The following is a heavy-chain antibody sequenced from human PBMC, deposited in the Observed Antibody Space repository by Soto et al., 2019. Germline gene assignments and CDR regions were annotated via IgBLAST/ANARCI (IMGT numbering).Heavy chain of an antibody. J-gene: IGHJ4*02. CDR2: MYHSGST. CDR3: ARGALRWSTSWDFDY. V-gene: IGHV4-30-2*01. D-gene: IGHD4-17*01. CDR1: GGSISSGGYS. Sequence: SETLSLTCAVSGGSISSGGYSWSWIRQPPGKGLEWIGYMYHSGSTYYNPSLKSRVTISIDRSKNQFSLKLSSVTAADTAVYYCARGALRWSTSWDFDYWGQGTLVTVSS.